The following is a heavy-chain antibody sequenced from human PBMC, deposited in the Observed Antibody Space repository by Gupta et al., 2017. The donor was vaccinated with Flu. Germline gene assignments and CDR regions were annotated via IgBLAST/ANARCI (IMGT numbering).Heavy chain of an antibody. CDR2: IKQDGSEK. CDR1: GLNFSRYW. CDR3: ARESYYGSGSSGWFDP. J-gene: IGHJ5*02. D-gene: IGHD3-10*01. V-gene: IGHV3-7*01. Sequence: EVQLVESGGGLVQPGGSLRLSCAASGLNFSRYWMSWVRQAPGKGLEWVANIKQDGSEKYYVDSVKGRFTIPRDNAKNSMYLQMNSLRVEETAVYYCARESYYGSGSSGWFDPWGQGTLVTVSS.